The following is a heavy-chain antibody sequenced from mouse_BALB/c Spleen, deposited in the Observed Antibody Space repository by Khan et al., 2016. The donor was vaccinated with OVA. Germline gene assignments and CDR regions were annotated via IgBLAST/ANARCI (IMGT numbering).Heavy chain of an antibody. D-gene: IGHD1-1*02. CDR1: GFSLNDYG. CDR3: AKGVWYYYYTLDY. Sequence: VQLQESGPGLVAPSQNLSITCTVSGFSLNDYGVSWIRQPPGKGLEWLGVIRGGGSSTYYSALNSRLSIIKDNSDSKVFLKMSSLQSDDAAIFYCAKGVWYYYYTLDYWGQGTSVTVSS. J-gene: IGHJ4*01. CDR2: IRGGGSS. V-gene: IGHV2-6-5*01.